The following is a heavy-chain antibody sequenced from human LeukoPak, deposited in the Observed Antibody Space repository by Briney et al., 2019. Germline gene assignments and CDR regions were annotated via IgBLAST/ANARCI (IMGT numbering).Heavy chain of an antibody. J-gene: IGHJ4*02. V-gene: IGHV3-23*01. CDR3: AKDMTYYYDSSVPYFDY. CDR1: GFTFSTYA. D-gene: IGHD3-22*01. Sequence: GGSLRLSCAASGFTFSTYAMSWVRQAPGKGLEWVSAIGDTTYYVDSVKGRFTISRDNSKNTLYLQMNSLRAEDTALYYCAKDMTYYYDSSVPYFDYWGQGTLVTVSS. CDR2: IGDTT.